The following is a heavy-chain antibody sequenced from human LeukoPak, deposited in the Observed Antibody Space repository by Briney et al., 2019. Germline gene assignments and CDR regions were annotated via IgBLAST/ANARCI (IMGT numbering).Heavy chain of an antibody. CDR3: ASGGYSSSWYVLDY. V-gene: IGHV3-74*01. CDR2: INVDGTST. J-gene: IGHJ4*02. CDR1: GFTFSSHW. D-gene: IGHD6-13*01. Sequence: GGSLRLSCATSGFTFSSHWMHWVRQAPGKGPVWVSRINVDGTSTSYAESVKGRFTISRDNAKNTLYLQMNSLRAEDTAVYYCASGGYSSSWYVLDYWGQGTLVTVSS.